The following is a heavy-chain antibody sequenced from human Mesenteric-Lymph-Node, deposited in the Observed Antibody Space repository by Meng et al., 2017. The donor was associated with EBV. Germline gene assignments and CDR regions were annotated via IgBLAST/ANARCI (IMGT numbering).Heavy chain of an antibody. D-gene: IGHD1-26*01. J-gene: IGHJ5*02. Sequence: EGQLVESGGGLVQPGGSLRLSCAASGFLFSNYWMHWVRQVPGKGLVWVSRINSDGSVTDYADSVKGRFTISRDNAKNTLYLQMNSLRADDTAVYYCARDSSQWELLHWFDPWGQGTLVTVSS. CDR2: INSDGSVT. V-gene: IGHV3-74*01. CDR1: GFLFSNYW. CDR3: ARDSSQWELLHWFDP.